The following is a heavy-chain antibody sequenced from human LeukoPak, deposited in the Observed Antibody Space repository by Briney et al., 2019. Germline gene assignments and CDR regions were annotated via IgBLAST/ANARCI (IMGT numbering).Heavy chain of an antibody. CDR1: AGCFSDCY. J-gene: IGHJ4*02. D-gene: IGHD3-22*01. V-gene: IGHV4-34*01. CDR3: ASFRWAIGFEN. CDR2: ISHSGIT. Sequence: PSETLSLTCAVYAGCFSDCYGRCMRQPPGKVREWIGEISHSGITKYHPSLKSRVTISVDTSKNQFSLKLNSVTAADTAVYYCASFRWAIGFENWGQGTLVTVSS.